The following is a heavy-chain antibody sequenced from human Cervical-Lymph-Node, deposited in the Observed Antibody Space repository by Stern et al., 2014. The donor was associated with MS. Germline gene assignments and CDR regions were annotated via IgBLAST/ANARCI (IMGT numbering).Heavy chain of an antibody. D-gene: IGHD3-9*01. CDR2: ISWNSGSI. V-gene: IGHV3-9*01. J-gene: IGHJ6*02. Sequence: EVQLVESGGGLVQPGRALRLSCAASGFTFDDYAMHWVRQAPGKGLAWVSGISWNSGSIGYADSVKGRFTISRDNAKNSLYLQMNSLRAEDTALYYCAKDTFYDILTGYSYYGMDVWGQGTTVTVSS. CDR1: GFTFDDYA. CDR3: AKDTFYDILTGYSYYGMDV.